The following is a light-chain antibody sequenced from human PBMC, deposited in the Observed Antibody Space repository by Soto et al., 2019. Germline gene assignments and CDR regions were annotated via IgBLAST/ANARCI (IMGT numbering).Light chain of an antibody. CDR2: GVK. V-gene: IGLV2-14*01. Sequence: QSVLTQPASVSGSPGQSITISCTGSGRDIGAYDYVSWYQQHPGKAPKLIIYGVKNRPSGVSNRFSASKSAFTASLTISGLQTEDEADYYCSSYAGSSNVFGTGTKLTVL. J-gene: IGLJ1*01. CDR1: GRDIGAYDY. CDR3: SSYAGSSNV.